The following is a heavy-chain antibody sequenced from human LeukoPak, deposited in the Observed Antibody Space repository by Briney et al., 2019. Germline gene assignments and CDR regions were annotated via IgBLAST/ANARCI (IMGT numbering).Heavy chain of an antibody. D-gene: IGHD6-19*01. J-gene: IGHJ5*01. CDR1: GYRFATYW. CDR2: IYPGDSDT. Sequence: LGESLKISCKGSGYRFATYWIGWVRQMPGKGLEWMGIIYPGDSDTRYSPSFRGQVTISADKSITTAYLQWSSLKASDSAMYYCARLVASSGPDDGWFDSWGQGTLVTVSS. CDR3: ARLVASSGPDDGWFDS. V-gene: IGHV5-51*01.